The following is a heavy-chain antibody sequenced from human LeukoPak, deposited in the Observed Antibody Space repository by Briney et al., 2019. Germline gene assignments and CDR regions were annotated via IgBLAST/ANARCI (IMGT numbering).Heavy chain of an antibody. D-gene: IGHD1-26*01. CDR3: ARRDGSYSFHFQH. Sequence: GESLKISCKGSGYSFTSYWLGWVRQMPGKGLEWMGIIYPGDSDTRYSLSFQGQVTISADKSISTAYLQWSSLKASDTAMYYCARRDGSYSFHFQHWGQGTLVTVSS. CDR1: GYSFTSYW. J-gene: IGHJ1*01. CDR2: IYPGDSDT. V-gene: IGHV5-51*01.